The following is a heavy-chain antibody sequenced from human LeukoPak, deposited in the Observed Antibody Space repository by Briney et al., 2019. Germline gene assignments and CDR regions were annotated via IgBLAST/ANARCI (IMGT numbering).Heavy chain of an antibody. D-gene: IGHD3-16*01. V-gene: IGHV3-21*01. J-gene: IGHJ3*02. CDR2: ISSSSSYI. CDR1: GFTFSSYS. Sequence: GGSLRLSCAASGFTFSSYSMNWVRQAPGKGLEWVSSISSSSSYIYYADSVKGRFTISRDNAKNSLYLQMNSLRAEDTAVYYCARPMRGFAFDIWGQGTMVIVSS. CDR3: ARPMRGFAFDI.